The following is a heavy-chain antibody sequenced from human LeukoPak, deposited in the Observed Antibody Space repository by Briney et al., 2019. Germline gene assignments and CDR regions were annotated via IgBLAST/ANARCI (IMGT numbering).Heavy chain of an antibody. CDR3: ARTGSRYCQDY. J-gene: IGHJ4*02. CDR1: GYNFATYW. CDR2: IYPSDSDT. D-gene: IGHD2-15*01. Sequence: GESLNISCKAAGYNFATYWIGWVRQMPGKGLEWMGIIYPSDSDTRYSPSFQGQVTISADKSISTAYLQWGSLRASDTAIYYCARTGSRYCQDYWGQGTLVTVSS. V-gene: IGHV5-51*01.